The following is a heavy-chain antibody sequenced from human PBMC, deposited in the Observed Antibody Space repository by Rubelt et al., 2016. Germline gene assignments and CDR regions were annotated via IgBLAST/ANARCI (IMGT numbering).Heavy chain of an antibody. D-gene: IGHD6-13*01. CDR3: AKPTSTWITLHY. Sequence: EGQLVESGGGLVQPGGSLRLSCVASGFTFSASAMVWVRQAPGKRLEWLSYITGDIVTIFYAASVKDRFTISRDNSKNTRYLKRKSLGAEETAVNYSAKPTSTWITLHYWGQGSLVTVAS. CDR2: ITGDIVTI. J-gene: IGHJ4*02. V-gene: IGHV3-48*01. CDR1: GFTFSASA.